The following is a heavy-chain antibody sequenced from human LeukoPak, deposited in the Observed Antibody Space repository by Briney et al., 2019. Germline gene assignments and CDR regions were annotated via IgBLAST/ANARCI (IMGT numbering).Heavy chain of an antibody. CDR2: IYHSGST. D-gene: IGHD6-19*01. Sequence: SETLSLTCTVSGYSINSGYFWGWIRQPPGKGLEWFGSIYHSGSTYYNPSLKSRVTISVDTSKNQFSLKLTSVTAADTAVYYCARGYRSGWYLYYFDYWGQGTLVTVSS. V-gene: IGHV4-38-2*02. CDR1: GYSINSGYF. CDR3: ARGYRSGWYLYYFDY. J-gene: IGHJ4*02.